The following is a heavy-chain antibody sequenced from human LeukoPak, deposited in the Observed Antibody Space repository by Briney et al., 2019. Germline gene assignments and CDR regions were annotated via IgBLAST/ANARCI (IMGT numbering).Heavy chain of an antibody. D-gene: IGHD6-19*01. V-gene: IGHV3-43D*03. Sequence: GGSLRLSCAASGFTFDDYAMHWVRQAPGKGLEWVSLVSWDGGSTYYADSVKGRFTISRDNSKNSLYLQMNSLRAEDTALYYCAKVAVAGRYYYYYYYMDVWGKGTTVTVSS. CDR2: VSWDGGST. CDR1: GFTFDDYA. CDR3: AKVAVAGRYYYYYYYMDV. J-gene: IGHJ6*03.